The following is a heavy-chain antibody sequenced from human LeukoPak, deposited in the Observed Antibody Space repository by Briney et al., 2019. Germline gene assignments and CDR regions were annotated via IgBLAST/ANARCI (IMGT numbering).Heavy chain of an antibody. Sequence: GGSLRLSCAASGFTFSGYAMSRVRQAPGKGLEWVSGILSSGDRTYYADSVKGRFTISRDNSKNTLYLQMNSLRVEDTATYYCAKDAVYGDGYWEFDYWGQGTLVTVSS. CDR3: AKDAVYGDGYWEFDY. CDR2: ILSSGDRT. V-gene: IGHV3-23*01. D-gene: IGHD5-24*01. CDR1: GFTFSGYA. J-gene: IGHJ4*02.